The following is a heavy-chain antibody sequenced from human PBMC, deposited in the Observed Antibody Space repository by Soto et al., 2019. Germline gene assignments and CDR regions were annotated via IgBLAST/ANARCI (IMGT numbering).Heavy chain of an antibody. D-gene: IGHD3-9*01. CDR2: IRNKAYGGTT. Sequence: GGSLRLSCQASGFTFGDYSMSWFRQAPGKGLEWVGFIRNKAYGGTTEYAASVKGRFTTSRDDSKSIAYLQMNSLKTEDTAVYYCAREISISLFPFDYWGQGTLVTVS. CDR3: AREISISLFPFDY. V-gene: IGHV3-49*03. CDR1: GFTFGDYS. J-gene: IGHJ4*02.